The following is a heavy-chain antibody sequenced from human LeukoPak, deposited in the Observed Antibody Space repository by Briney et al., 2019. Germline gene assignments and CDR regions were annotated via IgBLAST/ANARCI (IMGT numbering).Heavy chain of an antibody. CDR3: ARQGDYYDSSGYYYSFDY. J-gene: IGHJ4*02. CDR1: GYSISTGYY. Sequence: PSETLSLTCTVSGYSISTGYYWDWIRQPPGKGLEWIGTFYHGGSTYYNPSLKSRVTISVDTSKNQFSLNLSSVSAADTAVYYCARQGDYYDSSGYYYSFDYWGQGTLVTVSS. V-gene: IGHV4-38-2*02. CDR2: FYHGGST. D-gene: IGHD3-22*01.